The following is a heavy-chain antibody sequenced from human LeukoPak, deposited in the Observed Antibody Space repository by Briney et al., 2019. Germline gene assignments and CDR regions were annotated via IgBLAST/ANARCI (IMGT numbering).Heavy chain of an antibody. J-gene: IGHJ6*02. D-gene: IGHD3-22*01. CDR1: GFTFSSYD. V-gene: IGHV3-13*01. Sequence: PGGSLRLSCAASGFTFSSYDMHWVRQATGKGLEWVSAIGTAGDTYYPGSVKGRFTISRENAKNSLYLQMNSLRAGDTAVYYCARSLTYYYDSSGSFYYCYGMDVWGQGTTVTVSS. CDR2: IGTAGDT. CDR3: ARSLTYYYDSSGSFYYCYGMDV.